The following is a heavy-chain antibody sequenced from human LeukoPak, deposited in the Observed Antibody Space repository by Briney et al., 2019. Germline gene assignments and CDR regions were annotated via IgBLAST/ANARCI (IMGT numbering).Heavy chain of an antibody. Sequence: SQTLSLTCAISGDSVSSNSAAWNWIRQSPSRGLEWLGRTYYRSKWYNDYAVSVKSRITINPDTSKNQFSLQLNSVTPEDTAVYYCARGSDIVVVPPSQYYYGMDVWGQGTTVTVSS. CDR2: TYYRSKWYN. J-gene: IGHJ6*02. CDR1: GDSVSSNSAA. D-gene: IGHD2-2*01. CDR3: ARGSDIVVVPPSQYYYGMDV. V-gene: IGHV6-1*01.